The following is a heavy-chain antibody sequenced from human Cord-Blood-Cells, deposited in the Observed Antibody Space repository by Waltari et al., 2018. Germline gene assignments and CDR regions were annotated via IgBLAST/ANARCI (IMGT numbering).Heavy chain of an antibody. CDR2: IYHSGIP. V-gene: IGHV4-38-2*01. D-gene: IGHD6-13*01. CDR3: ARGGSSSWYEYVPPEH. CDR1: GYSISSGYY. J-gene: IGHJ1*01. Sequence: QVQLQESGPGLVKPSETLSLTCAVSGYSISSGYYWGWIRQPPGKGREWIGGIYHSGIPYYNPPLNSRVTISVDTSKNQFSLKLSSVTAADTAVYYCARGGSSSWYEYVPPEHWGQGTLVTVSS.